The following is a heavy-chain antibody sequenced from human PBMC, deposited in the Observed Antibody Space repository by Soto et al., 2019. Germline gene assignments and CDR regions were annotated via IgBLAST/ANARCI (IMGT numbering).Heavy chain of an antibody. CDR3: ARGYCSSTSCQNGRYYYYMDV. V-gene: IGHV1-3*01. CDR1: GYTFTSYA. Sequence: ASVKVSCKASGYTFTSYAMHWVRQAPGQRLEWMGWINAGNGNTKYSQKFQGRVTITRDTSASTAYMELSSLRSEDMAVYYCARGYCSSTSCQNGRYYYYMDVWGKGTTVTVSS. CDR2: INAGNGNT. J-gene: IGHJ6*03. D-gene: IGHD2-2*01.